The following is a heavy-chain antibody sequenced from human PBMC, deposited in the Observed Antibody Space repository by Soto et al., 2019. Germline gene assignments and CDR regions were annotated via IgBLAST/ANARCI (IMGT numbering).Heavy chain of an antibody. CDR3: ERVDVEMAQLHVFDY. D-gene: IGHD1-1*01. V-gene: IGHV3-30-3*01. J-gene: IGHJ4*02. CDR2: ISYDGSNK. CDR1: GFTFSSYA. Sequence: QVQLVESGGGVVQPGRSLRLSCAASGFTFSSYAMHWVRQAPGKGLEGVAVISYDGSNKYYADSVKGRFTISRDNSKNTLYLQMNSLRAEDTAVYYCERVDVEMAQLHVFDYWGQGTLVTVSS.